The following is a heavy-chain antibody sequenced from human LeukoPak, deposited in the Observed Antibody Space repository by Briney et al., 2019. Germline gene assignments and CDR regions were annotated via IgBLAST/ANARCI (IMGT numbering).Heavy chain of an antibody. Sequence: SQTLSLTCTVSGGSISSGSYYWSWVRQPAGKGLEWIGRIYTSGSTNYNPSLKSRVTISVDTSKKQFSLKLSSVTAADTAVYYCARDPHYYDSSGYYPYFDYWGQGTLVTVSS. D-gene: IGHD3-22*01. J-gene: IGHJ4*02. CDR2: IYTSGST. CDR1: GGSISSGSYY. CDR3: ARDPHYYDSSGYYPYFDY. V-gene: IGHV4-61*02.